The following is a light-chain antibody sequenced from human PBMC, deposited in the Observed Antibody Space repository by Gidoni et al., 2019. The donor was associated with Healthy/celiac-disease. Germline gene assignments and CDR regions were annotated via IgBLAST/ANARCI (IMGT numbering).Light chain of an antibody. Sequence: DIQMTQSTSTLSASVGDRVTITCRASQSISSWLAWYQHKPGKAPKLLIYKASSLESGVPSRFSGSGSGTEFTLTISSLQPDDFATYYCQQYNSYPWTFGQGTKVEIK. CDR1: QSISSW. J-gene: IGKJ1*01. V-gene: IGKV1-5*03. CDR2: KAS. CDR3: QQYNSYPWT.